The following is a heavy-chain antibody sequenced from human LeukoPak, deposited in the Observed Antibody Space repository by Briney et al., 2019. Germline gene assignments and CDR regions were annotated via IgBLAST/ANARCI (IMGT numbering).Heavy chain of an antibody. CDR3: ARFPPVGDHDN. V-gene: IGHV3-53*01. CDR1: GFTVSSNY. D-gene: IGHD3-22*01. Sequence: GGSLRLSCAASGFTVSSNYMSWVRQAPGKGLEWVSVIYSGGSTYYADSVKGRFTISGDNSKNTLYLQMNSLRAEDTAVYYCARFPPVGDHDNWGQGTLVTVSS. J-gene: IGHJ4*02. CDR2: IYSGGST.